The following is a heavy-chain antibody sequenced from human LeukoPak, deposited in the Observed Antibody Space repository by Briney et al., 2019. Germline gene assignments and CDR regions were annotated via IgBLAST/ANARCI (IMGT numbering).Heavy chain of an antibody. CDR2: IRSKSGGRTT. CDR3: MGTVVVIRNEMNFDY. Sequence: GGSLRLSCAASGFTFSNAWMSWVRQAPGKGLEWVGRIRSKSGGRTTDDAAPVKGRFTISRDDSKNTLYLKMNSLKTEDPAVYYCMGTVVVIRNEMNFDYWGQGTLVTVSS. J-gene: IGHJ4*02. V-gene: IGHV3-15*01. CDR1: GFTFSNAW. D-gene: IGHD3-22*01.